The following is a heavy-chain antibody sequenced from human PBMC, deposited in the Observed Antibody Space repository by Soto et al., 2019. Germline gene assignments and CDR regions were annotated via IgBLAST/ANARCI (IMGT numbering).Heavy chain of an antibody. D-gene: IGHD5-12*01. CDR3: ARQRYDHYYFDY. CDR2: IDPSDSYT. CDR1: GYSFTSYW. Sequence: GESLKISCKGSGYSFTSYWISWVRQMPGKGLEWMGRIDPSDSYTNYSPSFQGHVTISADKSISTAYLQWSSLKASDTAMYYCARQRYDHYYFDYWGQGTLVTVSS. V-gene: IGHV5-10-1*01. J-gene: IGHJ4*02.